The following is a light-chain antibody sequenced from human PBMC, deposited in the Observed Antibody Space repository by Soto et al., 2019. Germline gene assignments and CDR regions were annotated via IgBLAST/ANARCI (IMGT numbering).Light chain of an antibody. V-gene: IGKV3-20*01. CDR3: QHFGSSPLVT. CDR1: QFTNGKY. CDR2: GAS. Sequence: DIVLRQAPDNLSLSPGESATLSCRVSQFTNGKYVAWYQQRHGLPPRLLVYGASKRAPGIPDRFRGSGSGSEFTLTISAVEPEDFAVYFCQHFGSSPLVTFGQGTRLDIK. J-gene: IGKJ5*01.